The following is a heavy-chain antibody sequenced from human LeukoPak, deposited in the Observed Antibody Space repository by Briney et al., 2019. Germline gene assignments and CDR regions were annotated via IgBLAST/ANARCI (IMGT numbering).Heavy chain of an antibody. J-gene: IGHJ4*02. V-gene: IGHV3-72*01. CDR2: SRNRAHSYTT. Sequence: QPGGSLRLSCAASGFTFSDHYMDWVRQDPGKGLDWVGRSRNRAHSYTTEYAASVKGRFTVSRADSDNSLYLQMNSLKTDDTAVYYCVALIRGLGYWGQGTLVTVSS. D-gene: IGHD3-10*01. CDR3: VALIRGLGY. CDR1: GFTFSDHY.